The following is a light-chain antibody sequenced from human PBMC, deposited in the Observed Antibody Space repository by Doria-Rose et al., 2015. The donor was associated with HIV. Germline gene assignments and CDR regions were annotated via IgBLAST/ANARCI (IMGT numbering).Light chain of an antibody. Sequence: TQSPATLSLSPGERATLSCRASQSVSSYLAWYQQKPGQAPRLLIYDASNGATGIPARFSGSGSGTDFTLTISSLEPEDFAVYYCQQRSSFGQGTRLEIK. CDR3: QQRSS. J-gene: IGKJ5*01. CDR2: DAS. V-gene: IGKV3-11*01. CDR1: QSVSSY.